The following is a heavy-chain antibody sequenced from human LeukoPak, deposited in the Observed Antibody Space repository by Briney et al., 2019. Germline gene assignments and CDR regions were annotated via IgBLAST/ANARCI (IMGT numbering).Heavy chain of an antibody. V-gene: IGHV1-69*13. CDR1: GGTFISYA. CDR3: AKNYYDSSGYYPIEYFQH. Sequence: ASVKVSCKASGGTFISYAISWVRQAPGQGLEWMGGIIPIFGTANYAQKFQGRVTITADESTSTAYMELRSLRSEDTDVYYCAKNYYDSSGYYPIEYFQHWGQGTLVTVSS. J-gene: IGHJ1*01. CDR2: IIPIFGTA. D-gene: IGHD3-22*01.